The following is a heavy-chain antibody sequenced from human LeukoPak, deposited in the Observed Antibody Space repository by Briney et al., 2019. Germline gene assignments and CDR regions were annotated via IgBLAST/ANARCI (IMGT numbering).Heavy chain of an antibody. CDR2: INHSGST. J-gene: IGHJ3*02. CDR3: AREINYDFWSGFPPPADAFDI. V-gene: IGHV4-34*01. CDR1: GGSFSGYY. D-gene: IGHD3-3*01. Sequence: SETLSLTCAVYGGSFSGYYWSWIRQPPGKGLEWIGEINHSGSTNYNPSLKSRVTISVDTSKNQFSLKLSSVTAADTAVYYCAREINYDFWSGFPPPADAFDIWGQGTMVTVSS.